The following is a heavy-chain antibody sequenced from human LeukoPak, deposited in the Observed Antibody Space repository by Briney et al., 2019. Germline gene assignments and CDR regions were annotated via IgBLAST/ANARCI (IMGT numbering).Heavy chain of an antibody. CDR2: ISGSGGST. J-gene: IGHJ6*02. CDR1: GFTFSSYA. D-gene: IGHD3-9*01. V-gene: IGHV3-23*01. Sequence: GGSLRLSRAASGFTFSSYAMSWVRQAPGKGLEWVSAISGSGGSTYYADSVKGRFTISRGNSKNTLYLQMNSLRAEDTAVYYCAKHSPLRYFDWPPVGMDVWGQGTTVTVPS. CDR3: AKHSPLRYFDWPPVGMDV.